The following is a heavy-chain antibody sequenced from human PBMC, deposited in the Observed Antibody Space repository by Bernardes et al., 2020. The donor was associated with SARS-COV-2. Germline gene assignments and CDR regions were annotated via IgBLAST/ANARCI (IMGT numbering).Heavy chain of an antibody. Sequence: SETLSLTCTVSGGSISTYYWSWIRQRPGPGLGWIGYMYYSGTSNYNRSLKSRVTISVDTSKMQFSLKLSSVTAADTAVYYCARGGEYVYGMDVWGQGTTVTGS. CDR3: ARGGEYVYGMDV. J-gene: IGHJ6*02. CDR2: MYYSGTS. D-gene: IGHD3-16*01. V-gene: IGHV4-59*01. CDR1: GGSISTYY.